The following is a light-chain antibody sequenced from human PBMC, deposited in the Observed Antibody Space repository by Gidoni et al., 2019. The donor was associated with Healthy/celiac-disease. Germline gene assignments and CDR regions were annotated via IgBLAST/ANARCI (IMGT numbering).Light chain of an antibody. V-gene: IGKV3-20*01. J-gene: IGKJ1*01. Sequence: EIVLTQSPGTLSLSPGERATLSCRASQSVSSSYLAWYQQKPGQAPRLLIYGASRRATGIPDRFSGSGSGTDFTLTISRLEPEDFAVYYCQQYGSSLPWTFGQGTKVEIK. CDR2: GAS. CDR1: QSVSSSY. CDR3: QQYGSSLPWT.